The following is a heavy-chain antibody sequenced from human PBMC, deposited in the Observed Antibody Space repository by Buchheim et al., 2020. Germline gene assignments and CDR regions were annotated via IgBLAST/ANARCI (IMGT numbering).Heavy chain of an antibody. D-gene: IGHD3-10*01. CDR2: IKSKTDGGTT. CDR3: TTGSSGSGSSLYYYYYYYMDV. J-gene: IGHJ6*03. CDR1: GFTFSNAW. V-gene: IGHV3-15*01. Sequence: EVQLVESGGGLVKPGGSLRLSCAASGFTFSNAWMSWVRQAPGKGLEWVGRIKSKTDGGTTDYAAPVKGRFTISRDDSKNTLYLQMNSLKTEDTAVYYCTTGSSGSGSSLYYYYYYYMDVWGKGTT.